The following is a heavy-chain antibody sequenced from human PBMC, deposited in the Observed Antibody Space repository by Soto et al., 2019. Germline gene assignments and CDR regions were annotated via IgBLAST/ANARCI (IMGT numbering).Heavy chain of an antibody. V-gene: IGHV3-13*04. CDR1: GFTFSNYD. CDR3: XXXXXXXXXXFDV. Sequence: EVQLVESGGGLVQPGGSLRLSCAASGFTFSNYDMNWVRQVTGKGLEWVSSISTAGDTYYPASVKGRFTISRENAKNSLYLQXNXLXXXXXXXXXXXXXXXXXXXXFDVWGQGTLVTVSS. CDR2: ISTAGDT. J-gene: IGHJ5*02.